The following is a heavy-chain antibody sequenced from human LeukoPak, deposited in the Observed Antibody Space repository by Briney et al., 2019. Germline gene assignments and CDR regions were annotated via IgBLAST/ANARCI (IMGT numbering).Heavy chain of an antibody. CDR3: ATGRWSGYYNHYYMDV. Sequence: PSETLSLTCTVSGDSISSYYWSWIRQPPGKGLEGCGYIYYSGSTNYNPSLKSRVTISVDTSKNQFSLKLSSVTAADTAVYYCATGRWSGYYNHYYMDVWGKGATVTVSS. CDR2: IYYSGST. D-gene: IGHD3-3*01. J-gene: IGHJ6*03. CDR1: GDSISSYY. V-gene: IGHV4-59*01.